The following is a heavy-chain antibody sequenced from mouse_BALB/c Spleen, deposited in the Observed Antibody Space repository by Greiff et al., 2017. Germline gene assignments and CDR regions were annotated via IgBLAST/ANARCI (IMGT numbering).Heavy chain of an antibody. CDR2: ISYSGST. V-gene: IGHV3-2*02. CDR3: ARAYYRYDEIYYYAMDY. CDR1: GYSITSDYA. J-gene: IGHJ4*01. D-gene: IGHD2-14*01. Sequence: DVQLLESGPGLVKPSQSLSLTCTVTGYSITSDYAWNWIRQFPGNKLEWMGYISYSGSTSYNPSLKSRISITRDTSKNQFFLQLNSVTTEDTATYYCARAYYRYDEIYYYAMDYWGQGTSVTVSS.